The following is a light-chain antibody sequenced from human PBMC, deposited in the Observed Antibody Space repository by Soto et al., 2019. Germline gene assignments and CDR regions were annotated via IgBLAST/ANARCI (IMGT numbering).Light chain of an antibody. CDR2: EVS. CDR1: SSDVGGYNF. J-gene: IGLJ2*01. Sequence: QSVLTQPASVSGSPGQSITISCTGTSSDVGGYNFVSWYQQHPGKVPKLMMFEVSTRPSGVSNRFSGSKSGNTASLTISGRQAEDEADYYCSSYTSTSTREVFGGGTKLTVL. CDR3: SSYTSTSTREV. V-gene: IGLV2-14*01.